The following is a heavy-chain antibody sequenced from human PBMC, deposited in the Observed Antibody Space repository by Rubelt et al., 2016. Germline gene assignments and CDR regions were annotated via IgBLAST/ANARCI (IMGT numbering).Heavy chain of an antibody. CDR2: VHYSGST. V-gene: IGHV4-59*08. D-gene: IGHD5-12*01. Sequence: QVKLQESGPGLVKPSETQSLTCTVSGGSISDYHWSWIRQPPGKGLEWIGYVHYSGSTDYNPSLKSRVTISVDTSKKQFSLRGGSVTASDTSGYYCARTSGYNYDEAFDIWGQGTMVTVSS. CDR1: GGSISDYH. J-gene: IGHJ3*02. CDR3: ARTSGYNYDEAFDI.